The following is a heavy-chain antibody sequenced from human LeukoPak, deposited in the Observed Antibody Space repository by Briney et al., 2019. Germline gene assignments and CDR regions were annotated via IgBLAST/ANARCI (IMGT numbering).Heavy chain of an antibody. D-gene: IGHD2-8*01. CDR2: LGTGGVTT. Sequence: PGGSLRLSCAASGFTLSSDAMSWVRQAPGKGLEWVAGLGTGGVTTYYPDSVKGRFTISRDKSKTTLYLQMTSLRAEDTAVYYCAKHNGPVIARGPFDYWGQGTLVTVSS. CDR1: GFTLSSDA. V-gene: IGHV3-23*01. J-gene: IGHJ4*02. CDR3: AKHNGPVIARGPFDY.